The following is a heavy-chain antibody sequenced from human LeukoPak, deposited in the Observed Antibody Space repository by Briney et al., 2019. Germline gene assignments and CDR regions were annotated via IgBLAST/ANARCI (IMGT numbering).Heavy chain of an antibody. CDR1: GFTFSSNG. V-gene: IGHV3-23*01. CDR2: ISGSGGSP. Sequence: GGSLRLSCAASGFTFSSNGMSWVRQAPGRGLEWVSVISGSGGSPDYTDSVKGRFTISRDNSKNTLYLQMNSLRAEDTAVYYCARGGSKPERLYYYGMDVWGQGTTVTVSS. J-gene: IGHJ6*02. D-gene: IGHD2-15*01. CDR3: ARGGSKPERLYYYGMDV.